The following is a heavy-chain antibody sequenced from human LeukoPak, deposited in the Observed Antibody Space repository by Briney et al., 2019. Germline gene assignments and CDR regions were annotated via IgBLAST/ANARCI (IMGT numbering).Heavy chain of an antibody. CDR3: ARDHTYYYGSGSSY. D-gene: IGHD3-10*01. V-gene: IGHV3-21*01. CDR2: ISSSSSYI. Sequence: PGGSLRLSCAASGFTFSSYAMSWVRQAPGKGLEWVSSISSSSSYIYYADSVKGRFTISRDNAKNSLYLQMNSLRAEDTAVYYCARDHTYYYGSGSSYWGQGTLVTVSS. J-gene: IGHJ4*02. CDR1: GFTFSSYA.